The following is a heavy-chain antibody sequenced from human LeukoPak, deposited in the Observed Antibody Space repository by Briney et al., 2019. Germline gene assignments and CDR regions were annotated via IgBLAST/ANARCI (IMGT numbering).Heavy chain of an antibody. CDR1: GYTFTDYY. Sequence: ASVTVSCKASGYTFTDYYMHWVRQAPGQGLEWMGWINPNSGGTNYAQKFQGRVTMTRDTSISTAYMELSRLRSDDTAVYYCARVGRASMTYYYGMDVWGQGTTVTVSS. V-gene: IGHV1-2*02. CDR2: INPNSGGT. D-gene: IGHD2/OR15-2a*01. CDR3: ARVGRASMTYYYGMDV. J-gene: IGHJ6*02.